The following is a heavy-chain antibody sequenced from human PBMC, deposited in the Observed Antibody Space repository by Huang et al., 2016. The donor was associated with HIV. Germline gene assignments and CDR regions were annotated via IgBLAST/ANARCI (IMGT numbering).Heavy chain of an antibody. Sequence: EVQLEESGGALVKPGGSLRLSCAATGFLFTTFTMHWVRQGPGKGLEWGSSSSGRGSSIYYADAVKGRFTISRDNTKKSLYLQMSSLSVDDTAFYFCARGGPVGYFNLWGHGTLVSVSS. CDR3: ARGGPVGYFNL. CDR1: GFLFTTFT. D-gene: IGHD2-15*01. J-gene: IGHJ4*03. V-gene: IGHV3-21*01. CDR2: SSGRGSSI.